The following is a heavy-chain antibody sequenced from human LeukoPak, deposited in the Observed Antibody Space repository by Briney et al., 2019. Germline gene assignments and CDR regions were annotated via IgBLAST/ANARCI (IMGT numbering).Heavy chain of an antibody. J-gene: IGHJ4*02. CDR1: GFSFSSNS. V-gene: IGHV3-30*03. CDR2: MSRDGVNG. CDR3: VRETLGAGDY. D-gene: IGHD1-26*01. Sequence: GGSLRLSCAASGFSFSSNSMHWVRQAPGKGLEWVAVMSRDGVNGYYSESVKGRFTVSSDNSRNTAYLQMSGLSAEDTALYYCVRETLGAGDYWGRGTFVAVSS.